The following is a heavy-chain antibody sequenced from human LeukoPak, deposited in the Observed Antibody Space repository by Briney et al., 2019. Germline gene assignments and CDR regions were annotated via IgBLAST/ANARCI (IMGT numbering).Heavy chain of an antibody. CDR2: INHSGST. D-gene: IGHD3-10*01. CDR3: ARALLWFGELSNWFDP. CDR1: GGSFSGYY. V-gene: IGHV4-34*01. Sequence: PSETLSLTCAVYGGSFSGYYWSWIRQPPGKGLEWIGEINHSGSTNYHPSLKSRVTISVDTSKNQFSLKLSSVTAADTAVYYCARALLWFGELSNWFDPWGRGTLVTVSS. J-gene: IGHJ5*02.